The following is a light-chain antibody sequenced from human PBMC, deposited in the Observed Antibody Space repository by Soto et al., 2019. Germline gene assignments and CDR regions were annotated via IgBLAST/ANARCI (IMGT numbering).Light chain of an antibody. CDR3: SLYTSDRTYV. CDR2: EVS. J-gene: IGLJ1*01. Sequence: QSVLTQPASVSGSPGQSVTISCTGTISDFGSYNRVSWYQRPPGTGPKLMIYEVSNRPSGVPDRFSGSKSGNTASLTISGLQAEDEAEYYCSLYTSDRTYVFGTGTKVTVL. V-gene: IGLV2-18*01. CDR1: ISDFGSYNR.